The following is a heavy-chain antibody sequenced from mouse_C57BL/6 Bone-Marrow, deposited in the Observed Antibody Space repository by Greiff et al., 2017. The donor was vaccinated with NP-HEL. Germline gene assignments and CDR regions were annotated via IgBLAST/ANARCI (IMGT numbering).Heavy chain of an antibody. CDR1: GYTFTSYW. D-gene: IGHD4-1*01. CDR2: IDPSDSYT. Sequence: QVQLQQPGAELVMPGASVKLSCKASGYTFTSYWMHWVKQRPGQGLEWIGEIDPSDSYTNYNQKFKGKSTLTVDKSSSTAYMQLSSLTSEDSAVYYCARERTGKGYAMDYWGQGTSVTVSS. J-gene: IGHJ4*01. CDR3: ARERTGKGYAMDY. V-gene: IGHV1-69*01.